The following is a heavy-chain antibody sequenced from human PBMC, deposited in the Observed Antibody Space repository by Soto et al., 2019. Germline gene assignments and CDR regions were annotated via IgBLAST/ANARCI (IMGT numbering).Heavy chain of an antibody. V-gene: IGHV3-30-3*01. J-gene: IGHJ6*02. CDR2: ISYDGSNK. Sequence: QVQLVESGGGVVQPGRSLRLSCAASGFTFSSYAMHWVRQAPGKALEWVAVISYDGSNKYYADSVKGRFTISRDNSKNTLYLQMNSLRAEDTAVYYCARDRNYYGSGGPDRYYYGMDVWGQGTTVTVSS. CDR1: GFTFSSYA. D-gene: IGHD3-10*01. CDR3: ARDRNYYGSGGPDRYYYGMDV.